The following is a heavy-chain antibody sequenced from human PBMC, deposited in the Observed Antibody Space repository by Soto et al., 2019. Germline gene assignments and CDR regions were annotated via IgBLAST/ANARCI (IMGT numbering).Heavy chain of an antibody. J-gene: IGHJ4*02. V-gene: IGHV4-30-4*01. CDR3: AREPIAVAGYFDY. CDR1: GGSISSGDYY. CDR2: IYYSGST. D-gene: IGHD6-19*01. Sequence: SETLSLTCTVSGGSISSGDYYWSWIRQPPGKGLEWIGYIYYSGSTYYNPSLKSRVTTSVDTSKNQFSLKLSSVTAADTAVYYCAREPIAVAGYFDYWGQGTLVTVSS.